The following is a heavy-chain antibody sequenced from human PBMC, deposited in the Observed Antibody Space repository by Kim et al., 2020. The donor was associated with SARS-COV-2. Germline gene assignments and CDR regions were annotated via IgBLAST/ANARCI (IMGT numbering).Heavy chain of an antibody. V-gene: IGHV4-59*01. CDR1: GGSISSYY. Sequence: SETLSLTCTVSGGSISSYYWSWIRQPPGKGLEWIGYIYYSGSTNYNPSLKSRVTISVDTSKNQFSLKLSSVTAADTAVYYCARVGGGSGSYYRRYFDYWGQGTLVTVSS. J-gene: IGHJ4*02. CDR3: ARVGGGSGSYYRRYFDY. CDR2: IYYSGST. D-gene: IGHD1-26*01.